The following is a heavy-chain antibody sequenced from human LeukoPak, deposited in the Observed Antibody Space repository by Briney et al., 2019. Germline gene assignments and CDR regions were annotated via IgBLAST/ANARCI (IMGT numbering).Heavy chain of an antibody. J-gene: IGHJ6*02. Sequence: SQTLSLTCAISGDSVSSNSAAWHWIRQSPSRGLEWLGRTYYRSKWYNDYAVSVKSRITINPDTSKNQFSLQLNSVTPEDTAVYYCARDYYGSGSYYTGYYYGMDVWGQGTTVTVSS. CDR2: TYYRSKWYN. V-gene: IGHV6-1*01. CDR1: GDSVSSNSAA. D-gene: IGHD3-10*01. CDR3: ARDYYGSGSYYTGYYYGMDV.